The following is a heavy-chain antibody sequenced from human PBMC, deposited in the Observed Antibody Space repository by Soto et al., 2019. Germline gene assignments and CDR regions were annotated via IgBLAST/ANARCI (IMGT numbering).Heavy chain of an antibody. J-gene: IGHJ4*02. CDR2: TYYRSKWYN. CDR1: GDSVSSNSAA. Sequence: SQTLSLTCAISGDSVSSNSAAWNWIRQSPSRGLEWLGRTYYRSKWYNDYAVSVKSRITINPDTSNNQFSLQLTSVTPEDTAVYYCAREEYSSSARPPYYFDYWGQGTLVTVSS. V-gene: IGHV6-1*01. D-gene: IGHD6-6*01. CDR3: AREEYSSSARPPYYFDY.